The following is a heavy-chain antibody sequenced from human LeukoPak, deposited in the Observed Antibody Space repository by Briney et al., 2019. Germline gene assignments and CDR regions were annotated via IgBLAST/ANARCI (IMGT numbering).Heavy chain of an antibody. V-gene: IGHV4-4*02. CDR3: ARFSPRAMGNYLDF. CDR1: GGSISSSNW. D-gene: IGHD7-27*01. CDR2: IYHTGST. Sequence: PSQTLSLTCTVSGGSISSSNWWSWVRQTPGKGLEWIGEIYHTGSTIYNPSLKSRVTISVDKSNNHFSLKLRSVTAADTAVYYCARFSPRAMGNYLDFWGQGTLVTVSS. J-gene: IGHJ4*02.